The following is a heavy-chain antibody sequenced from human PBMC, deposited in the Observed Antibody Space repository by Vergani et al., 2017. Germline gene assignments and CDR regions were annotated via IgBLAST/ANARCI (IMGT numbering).Heavy chain of an antibody. CDR1: GGSISSGSYY. J-gene: IGHJ4*02. CDR3: AREQQLGGFDY. CDR2: IYTSGST. V-gene: IGHV4-61*02. D-gene: IGHD6-6*01. Sequence: QVQLQESGPGLVKPSQTLSLTCTVSGGSISSGSYYWSWIRPPAGKGLEWIGRIYTSGSTNYNPSLKSRVTISVDTSKNQFSLKLSSVTAADTAVYYCAREQQLGGFDYWGQGTLVTVSS.